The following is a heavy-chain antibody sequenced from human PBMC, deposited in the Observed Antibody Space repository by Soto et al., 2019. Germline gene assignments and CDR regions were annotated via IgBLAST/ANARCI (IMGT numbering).Heavy chain of an antibody. V-gene: IGHV4-59*01. D-gene: IGHD3-10*01. CDR2: IYYSGST. J-gene: IGHJ4*02. CDR1: GGSISGYY. CDR3: ARGSGSTFDY. Sequence: QVQLQESGPGLVKPSETLSLTCSVSGGSISGYYWSWIRQPPGKGLEWIGNIYYSGSTNYNPSLNHRVTISVDTSKKQFSLKLSSVTAADTAVYYCARGSGSTFDYWGQGALVTVSS.